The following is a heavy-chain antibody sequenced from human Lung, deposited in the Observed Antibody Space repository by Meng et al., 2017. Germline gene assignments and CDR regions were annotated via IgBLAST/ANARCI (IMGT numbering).Heavy chain of an antibody. D-gene: IGHD3-16*01. CDR1: GYSFTSYD. CDR2: MNPNSGNT. Sequence: VLLVESVAQVKKAGASVKVSCKASGYSFTSYDSNWVRQATGQGLEWMGWMNPNSGNTGYAQKFQGRVTMTRNTSISTAYMELSSLRSEDTAVYYCARGLLRHIGGNWFDPWGQGTLVTVSS. CDR3: ARGLLRHIGGNWFDP. V-gene: IGHV1-8*01. J-gene: IGHJ5*02.